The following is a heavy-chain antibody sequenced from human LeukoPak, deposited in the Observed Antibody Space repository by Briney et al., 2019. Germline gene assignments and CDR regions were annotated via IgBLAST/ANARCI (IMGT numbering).Heavy chain of an antibody. CDR1: GFTFSSYA. V-gene: IGHV3-30*04. CDR3: AKGPNYCSSTSCYRAQDY. CDR2: ISYDGSNK. Sequence: GGSLRLSCAASGFTFSSYAMHWVRQAPGKGLEWVAVISYDGSNKYYADSVKGRFTISRDNSKNTLYLQMNSLRAEDTAVYYCAKGPNYCSSTSCYRAQDYWGQGTLVTVSS. J-gene: IGHJ4*02. D-gene: IGHD2-2*01.